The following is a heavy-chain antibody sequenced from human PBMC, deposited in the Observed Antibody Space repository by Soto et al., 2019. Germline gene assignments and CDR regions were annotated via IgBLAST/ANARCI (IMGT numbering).Heavy chain of an antibody. CDR3: AAADEGWKLALDV. CDR2: IVVGSGNT. Sequence: SVKVSCKASEFTFTSSTVQWVRQARGQRLEWIGWIVVGSGNTNYAQKFQERVTITRDMSTSTAYMELSSLRSEDTAVYYCAAADEGWKLALDVWGQGTTVTVSS. CDR1: EFTFTSST. V-gene: IGHV1-58*01. J-gene: IGHJ6*02. D-gene: IGHD3-3*02.